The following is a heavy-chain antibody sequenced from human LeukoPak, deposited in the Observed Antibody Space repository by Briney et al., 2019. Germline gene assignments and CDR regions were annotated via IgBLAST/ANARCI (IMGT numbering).Heavy chain of an antibody. J-gene: IGHJ6*02. V-gene: IGHV3-30-3*01. Sequence: QPGGSLRLSCAASGFTFSSYAMHWVRQAPGKGLEWVAVISYDGSNKYYADSVKGRFTISRDNSKNTLYLQMNSLRAEDTAVYYCARDPVDIVATNYYGMDVWGQGTTVTVSS. CDR2: ISYDGSNK. CDR3: ARDPVDIVATNYYGMDV. D-gene: IGHD5-12*01. CDR1: GFTFSSYA.